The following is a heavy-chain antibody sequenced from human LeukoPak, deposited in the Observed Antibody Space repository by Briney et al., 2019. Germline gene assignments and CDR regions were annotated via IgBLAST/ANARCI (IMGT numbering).Heavy chain of an antibody. V-gene: IGHV4-34*01. CDR1: GASLSGYY. CDR2: ISHSGST. D-gene: IGHD3-10*01. J-gene: IGHJ4*02. Sequence: SETLSLTCEVSGASLSGYYWSWIRQAPGKGLEWIGEISHSGSTNYNPSLQSRVTISAHTSKNQFSMYLGSVIGADTAVYFCARNGCGSGSYWFYWGQGTLVTVSA. CDR3: ARNGCGSGSYWFY.